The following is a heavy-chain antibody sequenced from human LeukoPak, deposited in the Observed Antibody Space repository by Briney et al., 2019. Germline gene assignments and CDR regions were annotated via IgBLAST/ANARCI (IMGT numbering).Heavy chain of an antibody. CDR1: GFTFSSYG. J-gene: IGHJ1*01. V-gene: IGHV3-33*01. Sequence: GRSLRLSCAASGFTFSSYGMHWVRQAPGKGLEWVAVIWYDGSNKYYAGSVKGRFTISRDNSKNTLYLQMNSLRAEDTAVYYCARGYCSSTSCPMIEYFQHWGQGTLVTVSS. CDR2: IWYDGSNK. D-gene: IGHD2-2*01. CDR3: ARGYCSSTSCPMIEYFQH.